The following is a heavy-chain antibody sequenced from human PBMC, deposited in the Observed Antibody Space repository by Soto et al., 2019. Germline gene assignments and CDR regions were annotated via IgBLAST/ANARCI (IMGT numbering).Heavy chain of an antibody. CDR2: FYHSGST. J-gene: IGHJ4*02. CDR3: ARHVLVPNNGGHYFDS. CDR1: GDSISNTFYY. Sequence: SETLSLTSSVSGDSISNTFYYWGWIRQPPGKGLEWIGRFYHSGSTYYSPSLQSRVTISGDTSKNQICLKKTSVTAADTAVYYCARHVLVPNNGGHYFDSWGQGSLVTVSS. V-gene: IGHV4-39*01. D-gene: IGHD2-21*01.